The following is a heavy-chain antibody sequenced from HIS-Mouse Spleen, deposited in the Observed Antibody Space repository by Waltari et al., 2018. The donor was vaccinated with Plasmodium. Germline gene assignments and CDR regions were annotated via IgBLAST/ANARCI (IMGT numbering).Heavy chain of an antibody. CDR2: INHSGST. CDR1: GGSFSGYY. CDR3: ARAYYDFWSGYRFDY. J-gene: IGHJ4*02. D-gene: IGHD3-3*01. Sequence: QVQLQQWGAGLLKPSETLSLTCAVYGGSFSGYYWSWIRQPPGKGLEWIGEINHSGSTNYNPSLKSRVTISVDTSKNQFSLKLSSVTAADTAVYYWARAYYDFWSGYRFDYWGQGTLVTVSS. V-gene: IGHV4-34*01.